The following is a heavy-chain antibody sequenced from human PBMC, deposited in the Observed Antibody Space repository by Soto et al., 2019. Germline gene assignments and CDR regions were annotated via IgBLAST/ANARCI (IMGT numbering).Heavy chain of an antibody. D-gene: IGHD2-2*01. V-gene: IGHV4-39*01. CDR3: ARQGYCSSTSCPNIYYYYGMDV. CDR2: IYYSGST. CDR1: GGSISSSSYY. J-gene: IGHJ6*02. Sequence: SETLSLTCTVSGGSISSSSYYWGWIRQPPGKGLEWIGSIYYSGSTYYNPSLKSRVTISVDTSKNQFSLKLSSVTAADTAVYYCARQGYCSSTSCPNIYYYYGMDVWGQGTTVTVSS.